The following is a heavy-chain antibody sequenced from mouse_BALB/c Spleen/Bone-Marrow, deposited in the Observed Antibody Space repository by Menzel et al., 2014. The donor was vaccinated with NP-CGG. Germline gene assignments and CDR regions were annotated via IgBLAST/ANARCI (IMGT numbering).Heavy chain of an antibody. CDR3: VRAPPTTSVVTRDY. CDR1: GYPFTDYN. Sequence: VHVKQSGPELVKPGASVKISCKASGYPFTDYNMHWVKQSHGKSLERIGYIYPHTSGTGYNQKFRNKATLTVDISSSTAYMVLRSLTSEDSAVYYCVRAPPTTSVVTRDYWGQGTTLTVSS. J-gene: IGHJ2*01. D-gene: IGHD2-1*01. CDR2: IYPHTSGT. V-gene: IGHV1S29*02.